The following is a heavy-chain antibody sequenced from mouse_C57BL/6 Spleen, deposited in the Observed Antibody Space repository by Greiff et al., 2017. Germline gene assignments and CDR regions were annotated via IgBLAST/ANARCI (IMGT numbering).Heavy chain of an antibody. CDR3: ARERSNLAMDY. CDR1: GYSITSGYY. V-gene: IGHV3-6*01. Sequence: EVQLQQSGPGLVKPSQSLSLTCSVTGYSITSGYYWNWIRQFPGNKLEWMGYISYDGSNNYNPSLKNRISITRDTSKNQFFLKLHSVTTYDTATYYCARERSNLAMDYWGQGTSVTVSS. CDR2: ISYDGSN. J-gene: IGHJ4*01. D-gene: IGHD2-5*01.